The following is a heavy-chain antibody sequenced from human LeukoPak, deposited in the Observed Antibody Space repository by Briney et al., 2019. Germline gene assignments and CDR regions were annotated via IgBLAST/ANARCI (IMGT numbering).Heavy chain of an antibody. V-gene: IGHV3-23*01. D-gene: IGHD3-22*01. CDR2: ISGSGGST. Sequence: PGGSLRLSCAASGFAFSSYAMSWVRQAPGKGLEWVSAISGSGGSTYYADSVKGRFTISRDNSKNTLYLQMNSLRAEDTAVYYCAKSKGYRLYYYDSSGYCSDYWGQGTLVTVSS. CDR3: AKSKGYRLYYYDSSGYCSDY. J-gene: IGHJ4*02. CDR1: GFAFSSYA.